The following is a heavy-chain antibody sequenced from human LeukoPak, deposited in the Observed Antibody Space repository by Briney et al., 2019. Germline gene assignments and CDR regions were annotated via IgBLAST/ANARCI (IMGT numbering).Heavy chain of an antibody. Sequence: GGSLRLSCAVSGFAFSGFWMSWSRQAPGKGLEWVASINSDGSEGYYADVVKGRFTISRDNAKNSLYLQMNSLRAEDTAVFYCARDQYDTWSRRGNFDSWGQGTLVIVSS. CDR1: GFAFSGFW. J-gene: IGHJ4*02. CDR2: INSDGSEG. CDR3: ARDQYDTWSRRGNFDS. D-gene: IGHD3-3*01. V-gene: IGHV3-7*03.